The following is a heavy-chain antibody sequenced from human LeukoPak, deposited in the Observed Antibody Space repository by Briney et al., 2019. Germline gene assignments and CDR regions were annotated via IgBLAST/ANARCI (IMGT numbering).Heavy chain of an antibody. CDR1: GGSISSYY. D-gene: IGHD1-26*01. CDR3: GRDRYSVSFPGYYYMDV. J-gene: IGHJ6*03. Sequence: TSESLSLTCTVSGGSISSYYWSWIRQPPGKGLGWIGYIYYSGSTNYNPSLKSRVTISVDTSKNQFSLKLSSVTAADTAVYYCGRDRYSVSFPGYYYMDVWGKASTVTVSS. CDR2: IYYSGST. V-gene: IGHV4-59*01.